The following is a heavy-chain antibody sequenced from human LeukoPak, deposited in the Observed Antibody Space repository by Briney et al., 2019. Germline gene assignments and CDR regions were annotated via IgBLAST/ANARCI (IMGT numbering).Heavy chain of an antibody. D-gene: IGHD4-17*01. CDR2: SNTNTGHP. Sequence: ASVKVSCTASGYTFSSYAVNWVGQAPGQGLEWMGWSNTNTGHPTYAQGFTGRFFFSLHTSVSTAYLQISSLQAEDTAVSYCARSNNDGDYLGIGFDYWGQGTLVTVSS. CDR3: ARSNNDGDYLGIGFDY. CDR1: GYTFSSYA. J-gene: IGHJ4*02. V-gene: IGHV7-4-1*02.